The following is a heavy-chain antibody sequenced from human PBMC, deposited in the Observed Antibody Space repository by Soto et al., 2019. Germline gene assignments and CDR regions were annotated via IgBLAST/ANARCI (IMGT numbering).Heavy chain of an antibody. CDR1: GFTFSSYA. CDR3: AKVSRYFDWLLPLDY. V-gene: IGHV3-23*01. J-gene: IGHJ4*02. D-gene: IGHD3-9*01. Sequence: LRLSCAASGFTFSSYATSWVRQAPGKGLEWVSAISGSGGSTYYADSVKGRFTISRDNSKNTLYPQMNSLRAEDTAVYYCAKVSRYFDWLLPLDYWGQGTLVTVSS. CDR2: ISGSGGST.